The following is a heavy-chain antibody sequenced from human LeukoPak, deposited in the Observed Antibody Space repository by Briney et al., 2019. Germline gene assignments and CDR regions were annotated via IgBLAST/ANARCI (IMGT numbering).Heavy chain of an antibody. CDR2: INSDGSST. Sequence: GGSLRLSCAASGFTFSSYWMHWVRQAPGKGLVWVSRINSDGSSTSYADSVKGRFTISRDNAKNTLYLQMNSLRAEDTAVYYCAKVGIAVAGTSPSLDYWGQGALVTVSS. J-gene: IGHJ4*02. CDR1: GFTFSSYW. D-gene: IGHD6-19*01. V-gene: IGHV3-74*01. CDR3: AKVGIAVAGTSPSLDY.